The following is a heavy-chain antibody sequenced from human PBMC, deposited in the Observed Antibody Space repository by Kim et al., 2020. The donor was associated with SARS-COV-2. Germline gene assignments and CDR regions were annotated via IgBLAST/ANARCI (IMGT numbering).Heavy chain of an antibody. CDR3: ARITQFLTGGGMDV. CDR2: INPNSGDT. V-gene: IGHV1-8*01. CDR1: GYTFTSYD. Sequence: ASVKVSCKASGYTFTSYDINWVRQAAGQGLEWMGWINPNSGDTGYVQKFQGRITMTRSASTTTAYMELSNLRSEDTAVYYCARITQFLTGGGMDVWGQGTTVTVSS. J-gene: IGHJ6*02. D-gene: IGHD3-9*01.